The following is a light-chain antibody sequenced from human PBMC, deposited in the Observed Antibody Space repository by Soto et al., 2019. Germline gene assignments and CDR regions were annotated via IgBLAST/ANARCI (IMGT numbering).Light chain of an antibody. Sequence: QSALTQPASVSGSPGQSITISCTGTSSDVGGYNYVSWYQHHPGKAPKLMIYEVSNRPSGVSNRFSGSKSGNTASLTISGLQDEDEADYYCSSYTSSSTYVIFGGGTKLTVL. V-gene: IGLV2-14*01. J-gene: IGLJ2*01. CDR1: SSDVGGYNY. CDR3: SSYTSSSTYVI. CDR2: EVS.